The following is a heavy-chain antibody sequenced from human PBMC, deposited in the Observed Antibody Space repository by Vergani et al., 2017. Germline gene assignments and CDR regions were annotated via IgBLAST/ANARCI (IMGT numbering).Heavy chain of an antibody. J-gene: IGHJ4*02. Sequence: LQLQESGPGLVKPSETLSLTCTVSGGSISSSNYMSWVRQAPGKGLEWVSVIYSGGSTYYADSVKGRFTISRDNSKNTLYLQMNSLRAEDTAVYYCARVSRPYSSSSSDYFDYWGQGTLVTVSS. CDR1: GGSISSSNY. V-gene: IGHV3-66*01. CDR2: IYSGGST. D-gene: IGHD6-6*01. CDR3: ARVSRPYSSSSSDYFDY.